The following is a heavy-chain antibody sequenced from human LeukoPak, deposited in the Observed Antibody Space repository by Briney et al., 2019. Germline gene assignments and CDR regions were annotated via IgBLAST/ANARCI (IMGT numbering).Heavy chain of an antibody. V-gene: IGHV3-30*02. J-gene: IGHJ4*02. Sequence: GGSLRLSCAASGFIFSTHGMYWVRQAPGKGLEWVAFIRHDGSIKNYADSVKGRSTISRDNSKNTLYLQMNSLRAEDTAVYYCAKDSLADIDYWGQGTLVTVSS. CDR1: GFIFSTHG. CDR3: AKDSLADIDY. D-gene: IGHD3-16*01. CDR2: IRHDGSIK.